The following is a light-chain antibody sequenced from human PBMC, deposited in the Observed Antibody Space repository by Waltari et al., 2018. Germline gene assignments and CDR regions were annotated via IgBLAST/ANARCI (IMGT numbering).Light chain of an antibody. J-gene: IGKJ4*01. Sequence: DIQMTQSPSSLSASVGDRVTITCRTSQGISNSLAWYQQKPGKAPKLLLYAASRLESGVPSRFSGSGSGTDYTLTISSLQPEDFATYYCQQYYSTPPLTFGGGTKVESK. CDR3: QQYYSTPPLT. CDR2: AAS. V-gene: IGKV1-NL1*01. CDR1: QGISNS.